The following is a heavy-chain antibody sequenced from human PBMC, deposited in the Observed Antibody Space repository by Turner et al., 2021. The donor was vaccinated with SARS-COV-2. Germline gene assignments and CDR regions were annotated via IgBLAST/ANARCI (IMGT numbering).Heavy chain of an antibody. J-gene: IGHJ3*02. D-gene: IGHD3-22*01. CDR3: ARGTYYYDISAYRNDAFDI. CDR1: GYTFTGYY. V-gene: IGHV1-2*02. Sequence: HLVQSGAEVKKPGASVKVSCNASGYTFTGYYMHWVRQAPGQGLEWMGWIKPNSGDTNYAQKFQGRVTMTRDTSISTAYMEMSRLRSDDTAVYYCARGTYYYDISAYRNDAFDIWGQGTMVTVSS. CDR2: IKPNSGDT.